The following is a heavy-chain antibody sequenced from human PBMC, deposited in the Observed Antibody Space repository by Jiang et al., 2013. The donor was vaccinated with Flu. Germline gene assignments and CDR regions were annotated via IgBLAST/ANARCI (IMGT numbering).Heavy chain of an antibody. CDR3: ARVGEYQVSNVYYYYMDV. J-gene: IGHJ6*03. CDR1: GGTFSRYA. V-gene: IGHV1-69*01. CDR2: IIPLFGTT. Sequence: SGAEVKKPGSSVKVSCKASGGTFSRYAFSWVRQAPGQGLEWMGGIIPLFGTTNYAQKFQGRVTITADESTSTVSMELSSLRSEDTALYYCARVGEYQVSNVYYYYMDVWGKGTPVTVSS. D-gene: IGHD2-2*01.